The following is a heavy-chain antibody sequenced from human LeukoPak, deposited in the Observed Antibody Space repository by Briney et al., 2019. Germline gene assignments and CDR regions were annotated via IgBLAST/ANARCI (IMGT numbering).Heavy chain of an antibody. CDR2: IYYSGST. CDR1: GGSITNYY. J-gene: IGHJ6*02. Sequence: SETLSLTCTVSGGSITNYYWSWIRQPPGKGLEWIGYIYYSGSTNYNPSLKSRVTISVDTSKNQFSLKLSSVTAADTAVYYCASQVQDYYYGMDVWGQGTTVTVSS. CDR3: ASQVQDYYYGMDV. D-gene: IGHD1-1*01. V-gene: IGHV4-59*01.